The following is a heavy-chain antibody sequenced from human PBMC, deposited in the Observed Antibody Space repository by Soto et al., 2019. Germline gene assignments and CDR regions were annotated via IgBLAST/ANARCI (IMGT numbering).Heavy chain of an antibody. Sequence: EVQLLESGGGLVQPGGSLRLSCAASGFTFSNYGMSWVRQAPGKGLEWVSSISGGNTFYAGSVKGRSTISIDNSKNTLYLQMNSLTAEDTAVYYCAKAPSSDCNSGACSLRSWGQGTLVTVSS. CDR1: GFTFSNYG. CDR3: AKAPSSDCNSGACSLRS. J-gene: IGHJ5*02. V-gene: IGHV3-23*01. CDR2: SISGGNT. D-gene: IGHD2-21*01.